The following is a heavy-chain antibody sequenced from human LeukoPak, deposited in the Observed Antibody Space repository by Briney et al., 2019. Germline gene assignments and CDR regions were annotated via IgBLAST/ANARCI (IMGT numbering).Heavy chain of an antibody. J-gene: IGHJ6*02. CDR2: ISAYNGNT. Sequence: GASVKVSCKASGYTFTSYGISWVRQAPGQGLEWMGWISAYNGNTNYAQKLQGRVTMTTDTSTSTAYMELRSLRSDDTAVYYCARDLSIAAAGYYYYGMDVWGQGTTVTVSS. V-gene: IGHV1-18*01. CDR1: GYTFTSYG. CDR3: ARDLSIAAAGYYYYGMDV. D-gene: IGHD6-13*01.